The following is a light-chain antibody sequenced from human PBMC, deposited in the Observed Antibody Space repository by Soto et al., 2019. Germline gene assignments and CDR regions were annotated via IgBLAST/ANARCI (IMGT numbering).Light chain of an antibody. Sequence: DIQMTQSTSTLSGSVGDKVTITCRASQTISSWLAWYQQKPGKAPKLLIYKASTLKSGVPSRFSGSGSGTEFTLTISSLQHDDFATYYCQHYNSYSEAFGQGTKV. CDR2: KAS. V-gene: IGKV1-5*03. CDR3: QHYNSYSEA. J-gene: IGKJ1*01. CDR1: QTISSW.